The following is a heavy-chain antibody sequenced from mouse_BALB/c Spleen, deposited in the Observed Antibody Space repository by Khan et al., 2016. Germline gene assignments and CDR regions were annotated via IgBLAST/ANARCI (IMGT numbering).Heavy chain of an antibody. V-gene: IGHV5-17*02. J-gene: IGHJ2*01. CDR3: ARGDY. Sequence: EVQLEESGGGLVQPGGTRKLSCAASGFTFSRFGMHWVRQAPEKGLEWVGYISSGSSTTYYADTLKGRFTISRDTPNNALFLQLTSLRSEDTAMXYCARGDYWGQGTTLTVSS. CDR2: ISSGSSTT. CDR1: GFTFSRFG.